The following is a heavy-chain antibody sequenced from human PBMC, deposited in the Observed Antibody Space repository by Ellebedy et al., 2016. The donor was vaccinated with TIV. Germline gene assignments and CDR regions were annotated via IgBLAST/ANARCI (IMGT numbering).Heavy chain of an antibody. CDR1: GFTFSSYA. CDR2: ISYDGSNK. V-gene: IGHV3-30-3*01. D-gene: IGHD2-2*01. J-gene: IGHJ6*02. Sequence: GESLKISXAASGFTFSSYAMHWVRQAPGKGLEWVAVISYDGSNKYYADSVKGRFTISRDNSKNTLYLQMNSLRAEDTAVYYCARDIVVVPAATLIYYYYGMDVWGQGTTVTVSS. CDR3: ARDIVVVPAATLIYYYYGMDV.